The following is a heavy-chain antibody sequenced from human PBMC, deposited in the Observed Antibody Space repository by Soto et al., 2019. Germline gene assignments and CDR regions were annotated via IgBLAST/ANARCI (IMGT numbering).Heavy chain of an antibody. CDR3: AKRDSSGDYFFDY. Sequence: EVQLLDSGGGLVQPGGSLRLSCAASGFPLRTYAMSWVRQAPGKGLDWVSTIGGSDGGTYYADSVKGRFTISRDNSKNTLYLQMISLRADDTAVYFCAKRDSSGDYFFDYWGQGTLVTVSS. CDR1: GFPLRTYA. D-gene: IGHD3-22*01. CDR2: IGGSDGGT. V-gene: IGHV3-23*01. J-gene: IGHJ4*02.